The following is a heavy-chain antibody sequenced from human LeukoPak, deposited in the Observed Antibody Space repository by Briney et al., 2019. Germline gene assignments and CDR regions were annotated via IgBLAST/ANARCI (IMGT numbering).Heavy chain of an antibody. CDR2: ISSTSTYI. J-gene: IGHJ4*02. Sequence: PGGSLRLSCAASGFTFSDYNMNWVRQAPGKGLERVSSISSTSTYIYYADSLKGRFTISRDNAKNSVYLQMNSLRADDTAVYYCAGVLNYFEYWGQGTLVTVSS. CDR3: AGVLNYFEY. V-gene: IGHV3-21*01. CDR1: GFTFSDYN.